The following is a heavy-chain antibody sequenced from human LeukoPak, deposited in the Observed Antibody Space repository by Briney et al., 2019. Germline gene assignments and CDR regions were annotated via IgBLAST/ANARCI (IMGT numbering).Heavy chain of an antibody. J-gene: IGHJ4*02. CDR1: GFTFSSYA. Sequence: GGSLRLSCAASGFTFSSYAMHWVRQAPGKGLEWVAVISYDGSNKYYADSVKGRFTISRDNSKNTLYLQMNRLRAEDTAVYYCARGYCSSTSCYGFDYWGQGTLVTVSS. D-gene: IGHD2-2*01. CDR2: ISYDGSNK. CDR3: ARGYCSSTSCYGFDY. V-gene: IGHV3-30*04.